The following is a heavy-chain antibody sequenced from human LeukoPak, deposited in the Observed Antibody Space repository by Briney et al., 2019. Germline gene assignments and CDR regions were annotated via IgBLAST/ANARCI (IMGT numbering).Heavy chain of an antibody. Sequence: SETLSLTCTVSGGSISSYYWSWIRQPPGEGLEWIGYIYYSGSTNYNPSLKSRVTISVDTSKNQFSLKVNSVTAADTAVYYCARTKPLDPFDFWGQGTLVTVSS. V-gene: IGHV4-59*01. CDR1: GGSISSYY. CDR3: ARTKPLDPFDF. CDR2: IYYSGST. J-gene: IGHJ3*01.